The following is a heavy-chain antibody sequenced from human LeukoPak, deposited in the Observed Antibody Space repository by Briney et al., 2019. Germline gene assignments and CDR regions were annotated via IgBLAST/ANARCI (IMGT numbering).Heavy chain of an antibody. J-gene: IGHJ6*03. Sequence: GGSLRLSCAASGFTFSSYAMSWVRQAPGKGLEWVSAISGSGGSTYYADSVKGRFTISRDNSKNTLYLQMNSLRAEDTAVYYCASHPPLRRYYYYMDVWGKGTTVTVSS. V-gene: IGHV3-23*01. CDR3: ASHPPLRRYYYYMDV. CDR2: ISGSGGST. CDR1: GFTFSSYA.